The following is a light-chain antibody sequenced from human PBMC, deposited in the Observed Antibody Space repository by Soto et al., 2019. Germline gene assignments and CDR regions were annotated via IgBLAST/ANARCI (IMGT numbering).Light chain of an antibody. V-gene: IGKV1-39*01. CDR1: ETIARY. Sequence: DIQLTQSPSSLSASVGDRVTITCRASETIARYLNWYQQKPGKAPKLLIYAASTLQSGVPSRFRGSGYGTDFALTISSLTPEDFATYYCQQSYNSPPITFGQGTRLEIK. CDR2: AAS. J-gene: IGKJ5*01. CDR3: QQSYNSPPIT.